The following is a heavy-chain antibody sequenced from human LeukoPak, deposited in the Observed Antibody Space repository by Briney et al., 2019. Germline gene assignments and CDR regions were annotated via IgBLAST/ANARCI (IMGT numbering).Heavy chain of an antibody. V-gene: IGHV4-34*01. CDR2: INHSGST. CDR1: GGSFSGYY. J-gene: IGHJ5*02. CDR3: ARGGESSARFDP. D-gene: IGHD3-16*01. Sequence: SETLSLTCAVYGGSFSGYYWSWIRQPPGKGLEWIGEINHSGSTNYNPSLKSRVTISVDTSKNQFSLKLSSVTAADTAVYYCARGGESSARFDPWGQGTLVTVSS.